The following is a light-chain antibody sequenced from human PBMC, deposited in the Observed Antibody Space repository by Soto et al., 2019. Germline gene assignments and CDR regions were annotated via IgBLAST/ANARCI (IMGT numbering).Light chain of an antibody. CDR1: QSIKRN. V-gene: IGKV3-15*01. CDR3: KQYKDWSTFT. CDR2: EAS. J-gene: IGKJ4*01. Sequence: EIVMTQSPATLSVSPGEGATLSCRASQSIKRNVAWYQQKRGQAPRLLIYEASTRATGIPARFSGSGSGTEFSLTISSLQSEDLAVYYCKQYKDWSTFTFGGGTQVEIK.